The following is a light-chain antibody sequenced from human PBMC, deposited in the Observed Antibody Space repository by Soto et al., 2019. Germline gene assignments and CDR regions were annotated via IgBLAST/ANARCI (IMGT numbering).Light chain of an antibody. Sequence: DIQMTQSTSSLSASVGARVTITCRASQSISSYLNWYQQKPGKAPKLLIYAAFSLQSGVPSRFSGSGSGTDFTLTISSLQPKDFATYHCQQSYSTPQTFSQRTKVEIK. CDR3: QQSYSTPQT. CDR2: AAF. CDR1: QSISSY. V-gene: IGKV1-39*01. J-gene: IGKJ1*01.